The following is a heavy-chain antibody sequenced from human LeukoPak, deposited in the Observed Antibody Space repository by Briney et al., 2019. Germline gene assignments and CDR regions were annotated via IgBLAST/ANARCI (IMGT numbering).Heavy chain of an antibody. CDR3: VRWNY. J-gene: IGHJ4*02. Sequence: PGGSLRLSCAGSGFTFSSHWVSWVRQAPGKGLEWVANIKPDGSEKYYLDSVKGRFTISRDNAKNSVYLQMDSLRAEDAAVYYCVRWNYWGQGTLVTVSS. CDR2: IKPDGSEK. CDR1: GFTFSSHW. V-gene: IGHV3-7*05.